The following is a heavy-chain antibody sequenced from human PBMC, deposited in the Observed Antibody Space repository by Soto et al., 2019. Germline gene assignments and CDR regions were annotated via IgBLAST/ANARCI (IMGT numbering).Heavy chain of an antibody. CDR1: GFPFSSYW. CDR2: IKQDGSEK. CDR3: AREYFGEIDY. V-gene: IGHV3-7*03. J-gene: IGHJ4*02. Sequence: GGSLRLSIAASGFPFSSYWMSWVRQAPGKWLEWVANIKQDGSEKYYVDSVKGRFTISRENAKNSLYLQMNSLRAEDTAVYYCAREYFGEIDYCGQGTLVTVYS. D-gene: IGHD3-10*01.